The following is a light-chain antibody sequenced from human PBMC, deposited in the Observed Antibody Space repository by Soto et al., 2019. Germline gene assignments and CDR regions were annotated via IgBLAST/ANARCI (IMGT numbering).Light chain of an antibody. CDR2: GAS. J-gene: IGKJ1*01. CDR3: QQYGVSRT. V-gene: IGKV3-20*01. Sequence: DIVLTQSPGTLSLSPGERATLSCRASQSVSSSYLAWYQQKPGQPPRLLIYGASSRATGIPDRFSGSGSGTDFTLTISRLEPEDFAVYFCQQYGVSRTFGQGTKVDIK. CDR1: QSVSSSY.